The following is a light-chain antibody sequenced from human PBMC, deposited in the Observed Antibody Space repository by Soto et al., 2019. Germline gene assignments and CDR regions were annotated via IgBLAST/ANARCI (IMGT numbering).Light chain of an antibody. V-gene: IGKV3-20*01. CDR1: QSVSSSY. Sequence: EIVLTQSPGTLSLSPGERATLSCRASQSVSSSYLAWYQQKPGQAPRLLIYDASSRATGIPDRFSGGGSGTDFTLTISRLEPEDFAVYFCQQYGSSPRTFGQGTKVEIK. CDR2: DAS. CDR3: QQYGSSPRT. J-gene: IGKJ1*01.